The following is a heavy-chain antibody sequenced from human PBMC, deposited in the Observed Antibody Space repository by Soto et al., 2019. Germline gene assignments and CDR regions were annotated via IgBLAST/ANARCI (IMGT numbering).Heavy chain of an antibody. V-gene: IGHV3-74*01. CDR3: AREWTDYDFWSGHYYYYYGMDV. Sequence: EVQLVESGGGLVQPGGSLRLSCAASGFTFSSYWMHWVRQAPGKGLVWVSRINSDGSSTSYADSVKGRFTISRDNAKNTLYLQMNSLRAEDTAVYYCAREWTDYDFWSGHYYYYYGMDVWGQGTTVTVSS. J-gene: IGHJ6*02. D-gene: IGHD3-3*01. CDR1: GFTFSSYW. CDR2: INSDGSST.